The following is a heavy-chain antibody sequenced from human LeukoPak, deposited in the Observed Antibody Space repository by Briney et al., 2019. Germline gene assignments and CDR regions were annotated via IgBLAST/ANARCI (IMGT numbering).Heavy chain of an antibody. CDR3: ARGGTFVSDY. CDR2: IKEDGSEK. J-gene: IGHJ4*02. D-gene: IGHD1-1*01. Sequence: GGSLRLSCAASGFTFSTFWMSWVRQAPGKGLEWVANIKEDGSEKYYVGSMEGRFTVSRDNAKNSLYLQMDSLRAEDTAVYYCARGGTFVSDYWGQGTLVTVSS. V-gene: IGHV3-7*01. CDR1: GFTFSTFW.